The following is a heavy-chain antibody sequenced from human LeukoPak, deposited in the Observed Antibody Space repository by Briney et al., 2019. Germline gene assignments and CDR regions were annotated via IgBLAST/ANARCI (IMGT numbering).Heavy chain of an antibody. CDR1: GGSFSAYY. J-gene: IGHJ6*03. Sequence: SETLSLTCAVYGGSFSAYYWSWIRRPPGKGLEWIGNIYYSGNTKQNPFLRSRVTISVDTSKNQFSLKLSSETAADTAVYFCARAPEYSSTSDHYYYYMDVWGKGTTVTVSS. CDR3: ARAPEYSSTSDHYYYYMDV. V-gene: IGHV4-59*01. D-gene: IGHD6-6*01. CDR2: IYYSGNT.